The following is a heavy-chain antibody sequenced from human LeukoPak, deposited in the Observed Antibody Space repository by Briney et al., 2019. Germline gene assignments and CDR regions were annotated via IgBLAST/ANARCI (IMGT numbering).Heavy chain of an antibody. J-gene: IGHJ4*02. CDR1: GFTFSSYG. D-gene: IGHD2-2*01. V-gene: IGHV3-30*02. Sequence: GGSLRLSCAASGFTFSSYGMHWVRQAPGKGLEWVAFIRYDGSNKYYADSVKGRFTISRDNSKNTLYLQMNSLRAEDTAVYYCAKDKVYCSSTSCYPNLDYWGQGTLVTVSS. CDR2: IRYDGSNK. CDR3: AKDKVYCSSTSCYPNLDY.